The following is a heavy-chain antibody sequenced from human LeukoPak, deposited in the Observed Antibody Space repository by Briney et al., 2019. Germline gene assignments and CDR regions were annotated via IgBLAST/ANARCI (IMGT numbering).Heavy chain of an antibody. CDR1: GGPISSSSYY. J-gene: IGHJ6*03. D-gene: IGHD3-10*01. CDR2: IYYSGST. Sequence: SETLSLTCTVSGGPISSSSYYWGWIRQPPGKGLEWIGSIYYSGSTYYNPSLKSRVTISVDTSKNQFSPKLSSVTAADTAVYYCARQTSYYGSGSYYGTYYYYYYMDVWGKGTTVTISS. V-gene: IGHV4-39*07. CDR3: ARQTSYYGSGSYYGTYYYYYYMDV.